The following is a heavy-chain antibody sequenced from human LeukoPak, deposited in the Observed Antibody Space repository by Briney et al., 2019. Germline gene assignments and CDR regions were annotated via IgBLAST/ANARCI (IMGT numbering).Heavy chain of an antibody. J-gene: IGHJ4*02. CDR2: ITSNGGST. CDR3: ARDPERRDGYNFDFDY. Sequence: GGSLRLSCSASGFTFSSYAMHWVRQAPGKGLEYVSAITSNGGSTYHADSVKGRFTISRDNSKNTLFLQMNSLRAEDTAVYYCARDPERRDGYNFDFDYWGQGTLVTVSS. V-gene: IGHV3-64*04. CDR1: GFTFSSYA. D-gene: IGHD5-24*01.